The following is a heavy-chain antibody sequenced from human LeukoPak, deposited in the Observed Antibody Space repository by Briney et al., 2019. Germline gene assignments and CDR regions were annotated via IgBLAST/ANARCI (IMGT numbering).Heavy chain of an antibody. Sequence: GGSLRLSCTASGFTFSSFVMHWVRQAPGKGLEWVAVIWYDGSNKNYADSVKGRFTISRDNSKNTLYLQMNSLRAEDTGVYYCAKDPLRWLQPFLYFDYWGQGTLVTVSS. CDR3: AKDPLRWLQPFLYFDY. V-gene: IGHV3-33*06. D-gene: IGHD5-12*01. J-gene: IGHJ4*02. CDR1: GFTFSSFV. CDR2: IWYDGSNK.